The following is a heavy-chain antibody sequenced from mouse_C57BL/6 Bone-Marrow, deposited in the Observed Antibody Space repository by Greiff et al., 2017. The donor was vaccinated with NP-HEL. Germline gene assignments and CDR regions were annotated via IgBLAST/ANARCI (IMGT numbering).Heavy chain of an antibody. V-gene: IGHV1-64*01. D-gene: IGHD4-1*01. CDR2: IHPNSGST. CDR3: ARRKLAWFAY. J-gene: IGHJ3*01. CDR1: GYTFTSYW. Sequence: QVQLQQPGAELVKPGASVKLSCKASGYTFTSYWMHWVKQRPGQGLEWIGMIHPNSGSTNYNEKFKSKATLTVDKSSSTAYLQLSSLTYEEAVFYYCARRKLAWFAYWGQGTLVTVSA.